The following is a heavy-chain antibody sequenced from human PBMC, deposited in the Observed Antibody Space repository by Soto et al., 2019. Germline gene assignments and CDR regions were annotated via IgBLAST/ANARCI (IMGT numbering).Heavy chain of an antibody. CDR3: ARRWGTTFDY. Sequence: QVQLQESGPGLVKPSETLSLTCTVSGGSISNYYWSWIRQPPGKGLEWIGYIYYSGSTNYNPSLKSRGPISVDTSKNQSSLKLSSVTAADTAVYYCARRWGTTFDYWGQGTLVTVSS. CDR1: GGSISNYY. CDR2: IYYSGST. J-gene: IGHJ4*02. D-gene: IGHD3-16*01. V-gene: IGHV4-59*08.